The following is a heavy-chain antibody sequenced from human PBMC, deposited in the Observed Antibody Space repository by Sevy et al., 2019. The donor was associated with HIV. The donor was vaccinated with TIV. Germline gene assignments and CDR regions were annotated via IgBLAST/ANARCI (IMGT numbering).Heavy chain of an antibody. CDR3: ARGATSGWDYFDS. CDR2: ISGLSNYI. J-gene: IGHJ4*02. Sequence: GESLKISCVASGFTFSNYNINWVRQPPGKGLEWVSYISGLSNYIYYADSLGGRFTISRDNAKSSGYLQMNSLRTEDTALYYCARGATSGWDYFDSWGQGTLVTVSS. V-gene: IGHV3-21*06. D-gene: IGHD6-19*01. CDR1: GFTFSNYN.